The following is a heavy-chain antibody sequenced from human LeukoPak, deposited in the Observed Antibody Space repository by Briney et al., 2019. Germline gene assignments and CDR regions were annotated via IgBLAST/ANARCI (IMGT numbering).Heavy chain of an antibody. CDR1: GGSFSGYY. CDR3: ARGVSDSITIFGVVIMGAFDI. V-gene: IGHV4-34*01. CDR2: INHSGST. D-gene: IGHD3-3*01. J-gene: IGHJ3*02. Sequence: PPETLSLTCAVYGGSFSGYYWSWIRQPPGKGLEWIGEINHSGSTNYNPSLKSRVTISVDTSKNQLSLKLSSVTAADTAVYYCARGVSDSITIFGVVIMGAFDIWGQGTMVTVSS.